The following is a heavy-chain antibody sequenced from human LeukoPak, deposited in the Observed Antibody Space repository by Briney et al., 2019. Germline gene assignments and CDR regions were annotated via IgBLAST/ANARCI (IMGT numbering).Heavy chain of an antibody. J-gene: IGHJ6*03. CDR1: GFTFSSYS. D-gene: IGHD6-6*01. CDR3: ARDERIAARPGHYYYHYYMDV. CDR2: ISSSSSYI. Sequence: KPGGSLRLSCAASGFTFSSYSMNWVRQAPGKGLEWVSSISSSSSYIYYADSVKGRFTISRDNAKNSLYLQMNSLRAEDTAVYYCARDERIAARPGHYYYHYYMDVWGKGTTVTVSS. V-gene: IGHV3-21*01.